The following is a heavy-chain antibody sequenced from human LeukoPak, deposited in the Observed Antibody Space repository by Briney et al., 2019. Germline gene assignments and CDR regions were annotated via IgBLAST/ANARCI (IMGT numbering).Heavy chain of an antibody. CDR3: ASLSYYDSSGYLRFDP. CDR1: GGSISSSSYY. D-gene: IGHD3-22*01. J-gene: IGHJ5*02. CDR2: IYYSGST. V-gene: IGHV4-39*01. Sequence: SETLSLTCTVSGGSISSSSYYWGWIRQPPGMGLEGLGSIYYSGSTYYNPSLKSRVTISVDTSKNQFSLKLSSVTAADTAVYYCASLSYYDSSGYLRFDPWGQGTLVTVSS.